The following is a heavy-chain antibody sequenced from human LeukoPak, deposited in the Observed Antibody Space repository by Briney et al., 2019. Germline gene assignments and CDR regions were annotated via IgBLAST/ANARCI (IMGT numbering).Heavy chain of an antibody. CDR3: ASSGDSSSSLRGMGTYYYYMDV. J-gene: IGHJ6*03. V-gene: IGHV1-69*13. D-gene: IGHD6-6*01. CDR1: GYTFTDYD. CDR2: IIPIFGIT. Sequence: SVKVSCKASGYTFTDYDINWVRQAPGQGLEWMGGIIPIFGITNYAQKFQGRVTLSADESTSTAYMELSSLRSEDTAVYYCASSGDSSSSLRGMGTYYYYMDVWGKGTTVTASS.